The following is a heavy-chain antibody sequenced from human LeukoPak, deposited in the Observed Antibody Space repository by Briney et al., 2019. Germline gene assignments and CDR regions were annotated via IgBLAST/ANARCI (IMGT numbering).Heavy chain of an antibody. D-gene: IGHD4-11*01. J-gene: IGHJ4*02. CDR1: GYTFTSYG. Sequence: ASVKVSCKASGYTFTSYGLNWVRQAPGQGLEWMGWLSAYSGNTNYVQKLQGRVTMTTDTSTSTAYMELRSLRSDDTAVYYCARSGGDYSNYYFDYWGQGTLVTVSS. CDR3: ARSGGDYSNYYFDY. V-gene: IGHV1-18*01. CDR2: LSAYSGNT.